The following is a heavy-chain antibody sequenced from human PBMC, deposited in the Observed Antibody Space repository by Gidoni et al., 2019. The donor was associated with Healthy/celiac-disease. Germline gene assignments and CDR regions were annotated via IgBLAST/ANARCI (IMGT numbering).Heavy chain of an antibody. CDR3: ARDPGCGGDCYTPVYYYYGMDV. CDR2: IIPVFGTA. V-gene: IGHV1-69*01. Sequence: QVQLVQPGAEVKTPGSSLKVSCKASGGTFSSHATSWVRQAPGQGLEWMGGIIPVFGTANYAQKFQGRVTITADESTSTAYMELSSLRSEDTAVYYCARDPGCGGDCYTPVYYYYGMDVWGQGTTVTVSS. D-gene: IGHD2-21*02. CDR1: GGTFSSHA. J-gene: IGHJ6*02.